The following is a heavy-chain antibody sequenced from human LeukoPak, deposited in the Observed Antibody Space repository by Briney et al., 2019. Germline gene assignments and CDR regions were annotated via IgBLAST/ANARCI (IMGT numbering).Heavy chain of an antibody. J-gene: IGHJ4*02. CDR2: INPNSGGT. Sequence: ASVTVSCKASGYTFTGYYMHWVRQAPGQGLEWMGWINPNSGGTNYAQKFQGRVTMARDTSISTAYMELSRLRSDDTAVYYCASPDYKGIAAVGGFDYWGQGTLVTVSS. CDR1: GYTFTGYY. V-gene: IGHV1-2*02. D-gene: IGHD6-13*01. CDR3: ASPDYKGIAAVGGFDY.